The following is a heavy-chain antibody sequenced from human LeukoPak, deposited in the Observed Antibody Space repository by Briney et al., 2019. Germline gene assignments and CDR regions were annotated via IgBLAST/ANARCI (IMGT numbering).Heavy chain of an antibody. D-gene: IGHD5-18*01. CDR2: ISYDGSNK. CDR1: GFTFSSYA. CDR3: ARGGIQLLLDY. V-gene: IGHV3-30-3*01. J-gene: IGHJ4*02. Sequence: GGSLRLSCAGSGFTFSSYAMHWVRQAPGKGLEWVAVISYDGSNKYYADSVKGRFTISRDNSKNTLYLQMNSLRAEDTAVYYCARGGIQLLLDYWGQGTLVTVSS.